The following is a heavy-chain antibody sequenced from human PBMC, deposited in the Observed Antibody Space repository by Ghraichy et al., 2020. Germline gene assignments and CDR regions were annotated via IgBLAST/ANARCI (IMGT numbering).Heavy chain of an antibody. D-gene: IGHD4-17*01. CDR1: GFTFSKYW. V-gene: IGHV3-7*04. CDR3: ARRDYGDPIDY. J-gene: IGHJ4*02. CDR2: INYYGSEK. Sequence: GGSLRLSCATSGFTFSKYWMTWVRQAPGKGLEWGANINYYGSEKYSVDSVKGRFSISRDNAKNSLYLEMNSLRAEDSAVYYCARRDYGDPIDYWGQGTLVIVSS.